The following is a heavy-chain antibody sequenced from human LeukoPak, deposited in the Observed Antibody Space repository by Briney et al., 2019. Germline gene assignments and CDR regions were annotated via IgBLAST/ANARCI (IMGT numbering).Heavy chain of an antibody. J-gene: IGHJ5*02. CDR3: ARDLGMTTVTYNWFDP. CDR2: INPNSGGT. CDR1: GYTFTGYY. D-gene: IGHD4-17*01. Sequence: ASVKVSCKASGYTFTGYYIHWVRQAPGQGLEWMGWINPNSGGTNYAQKFQGRVTMTRDTSIGTAYMELSRLRSDDTAVYYCARDLGMTTVTYNWFDPWGQGTLVTVSS. V-gene: IGHV1-2*02.